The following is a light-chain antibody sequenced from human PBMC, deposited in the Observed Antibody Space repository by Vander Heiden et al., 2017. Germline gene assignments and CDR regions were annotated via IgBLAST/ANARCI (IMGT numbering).Light chain of an antibody. V-gene: IGLV3-1*01. J-gene: IGLJ2*01. CDR1: KLGDKY. CDR3: QAWDSSTVV. CDR2: QNS. Sequence: SYELTQPPSVSVSPGQTASITCSGDKLGDKYACWYQQKPGQSPVLGIYQNSKRPSGIPERFSGSNSAKTANLTISGTQAMDEAYYYCQAWDSSTVVFGGGTKLTVL.